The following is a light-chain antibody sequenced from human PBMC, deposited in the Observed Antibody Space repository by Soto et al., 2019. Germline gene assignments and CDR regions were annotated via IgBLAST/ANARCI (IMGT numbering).Light chain of an antibody. CDR1: QSLSGW. CDR2: KTS. J-gene: IGKJ4*01. CDR3: QQSYSGPLT. Sequence: DIQMTQSPSTLSASVGARVPITCRARQSLSGWLAWYQQKPGKAPKLLIYKTSSLESGVPSRFSGIGSGTDFTLSISSLQPEGFATYYCQQSYSGPLTFGGGTKVDIK. V-gene: IGKV1-5*03.